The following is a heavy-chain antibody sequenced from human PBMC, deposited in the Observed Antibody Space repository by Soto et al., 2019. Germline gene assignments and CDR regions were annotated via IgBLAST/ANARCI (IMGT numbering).Heavy chain of an antibody. Sequence: EVQLVESGGGLVKPGGSLRLSCAASGFTFSSYSMNWVRQAPGKGLEWVSSISSSSSYIYYADSVKGRFTISRDNAKNSLYLQMNSLSAEDTAVYYCARFTVAGTFGWFDPWGQGTLITVSS. CDR1: GFTFSSYS. V-gene: IGHV3-21*01. CDR2: ISSSSSYI. CDR3: ARFTVAGTFGWFDP. J-gene: IGHJ5*02. D-gene: IGHD6-19*01.